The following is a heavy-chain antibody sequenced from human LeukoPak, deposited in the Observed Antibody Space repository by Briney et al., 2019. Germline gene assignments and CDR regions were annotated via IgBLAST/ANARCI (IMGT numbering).Heavy chain of an antibody. CDR2: INPNSGGT. CDR1: GYTFTGYY. V-gene: IGHV1-2*04. D-gene: IGHD6-19*01. J-gene: IGHJ6*02. CDR3: AREANEWLVRYYYYGMDV. Sequence: ASVKVSCKASGYTFTGYYMHWVRQAPGQGLEWMGWINPNSGGTNYAQKFQGWVTMTRDTSISTAYMELSRLRSDDTAAYYCAREANEWLVRYYYYGMDVWGQGTTVTVSS.